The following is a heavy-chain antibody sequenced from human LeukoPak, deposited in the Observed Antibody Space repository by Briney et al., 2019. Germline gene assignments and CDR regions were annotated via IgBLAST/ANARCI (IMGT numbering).Heavy chain of an antibody. Sequence: GGSLRLSCAASGFTVSVNSLSWVRQAPGKGLEWVSVIESGSSVSYADSVKGRFTISRDNSKNTVFLQMNSLRPEDTSIYYCTRGRPREDTWFDPWGQGTPVTVSS. CDR2: IESGSSV. J-gene: IGHJ5*02. V-gene: IGHV3-66*02. D-gene: IGHD1-26*01. CDR1: GFTVSVNS. CDR3: TRGRPREDTWFDP.